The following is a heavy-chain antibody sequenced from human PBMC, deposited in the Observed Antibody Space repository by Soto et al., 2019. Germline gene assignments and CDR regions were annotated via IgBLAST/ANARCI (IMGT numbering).Heavy chain of an antibody. CDR3: ARGAQWGYYFDY. V-gene: IGHV4-34*01. CDR1: GGSFSGYY. CDR2: INHSGST. D-gene: IGHD1-26*01. Sequence: SETLCLTCAVDGGSFSGYYWSWIRQPPGKGLEWIGEINHSGSTNYNPSLKSRVTISVDTSKNQFSLKLSSVTAADTAVYYCARGAQWGYYFDYWGQGTLVTVSS. J-gene: IGHJ4*02.